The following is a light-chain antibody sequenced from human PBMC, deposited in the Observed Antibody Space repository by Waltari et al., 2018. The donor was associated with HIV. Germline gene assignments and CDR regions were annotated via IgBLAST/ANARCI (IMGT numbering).Light chain of an antibody. Sequence: EIVLTHSPATLSLSPGERATLSCSASQSVSSYLAWYQQNPGQAPRLLIYDASNRATGIPARFSGSGSGTDFTLTISNLEPENFAVYYCQQRSTWPYTFGQGTKLEIK. J-gene: IGKJ2*01. CDR2: DAS. V-gene: IGKV3-11*01. CDR1: QSVSSY. CDR3: QQRSTWPYT.